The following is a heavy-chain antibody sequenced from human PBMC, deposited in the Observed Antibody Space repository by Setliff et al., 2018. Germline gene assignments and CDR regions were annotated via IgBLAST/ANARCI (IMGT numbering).Heavy chain of an antibody. Sequence: PSETLSLTCTVYGGSFTNYYWGWIRQSPGKGLEWIGEINHSGSTNYNPSLKSRLTISVDASTNQFSLKLYSVTAADTAVYYCRYWRGYYNNDYWGQGTLVTVSS. CDR1: GGSFTNYY. V-gene: IGHV4-34*01. CDR3: RYWRGYYNNDY. D-gene: IGHD3-3*01. J-gene: IGHJ4*02. CDR2: INHSGST.